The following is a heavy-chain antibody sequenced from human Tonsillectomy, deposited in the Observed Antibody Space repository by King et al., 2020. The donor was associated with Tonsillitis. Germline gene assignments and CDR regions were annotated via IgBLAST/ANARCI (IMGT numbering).Heavy chain of an antibody. CDR1: GFTFSDYY. D-gene: IGHD3-3*01. J-gene: IGHJ4*02. Sequence: VQLVESGGGLVKPGGSLRLSCAASGFTFSDYYMSWIRHAPGKGLEWVSYIISSVITIYYADSVKGRFTISRDNAKNSLYLQMNSLRAEDTAVYYCARVSYDFWSGYAYYFDYWGQGTLVTVSS. CDR3: ARVSYDFWSGYAYYFDY. CDR2: IISSVITI. V-gene: IGHV3-11*01.